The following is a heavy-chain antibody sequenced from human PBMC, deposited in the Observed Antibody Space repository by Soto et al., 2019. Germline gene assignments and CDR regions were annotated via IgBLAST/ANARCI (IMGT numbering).Heavy chain of an antibody. CDR3: ARQGYYYDSSGYFDY. CDR1: GGSIRSYY. CDR2: IFYSGST. Sequence: SETLSLTCTVSGGSIRSYYWSWIRQSPGKGLEWIGSIFYSGSTNYNPSLKSQVTISVDTSKSQFTLNLNSVTAADTAVYYCARQGYYYDSSGYFDYWGQGTLVTVSS. V-gene: IGHV4-59*08. J-gene: IGHJ4*02. D-gene: IGHD3-22*01.